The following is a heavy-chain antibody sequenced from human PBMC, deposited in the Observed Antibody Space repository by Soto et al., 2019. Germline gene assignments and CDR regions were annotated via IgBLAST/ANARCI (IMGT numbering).Heavy chain of an antibody. J-gene: IGHJ6*02. CDR3: ARDTNVARTFLFLGMDV. D-gene: IGHD1-1*01. Sequence: QVQLVQSGAEVKKPGASVKISCEASGYTFTTYYIHWVRQAPAQGLDWMGIINPITGSTSSAPKVQGRLSVSRDTSTSPVYMELSCLGSDDTAVYFCARDTNVARTFLFLGMDVWGQGTTVTVSS. V-gene: IGHV1-46*01. CDR1: GYTFTTYY. CDR2: INPITGST.